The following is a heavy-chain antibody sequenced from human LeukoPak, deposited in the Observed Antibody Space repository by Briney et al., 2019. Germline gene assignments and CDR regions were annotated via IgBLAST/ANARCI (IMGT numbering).Heavy chain of an antibody. D-gene: IGHD3-10*01. J-gene: IGHJ6*02. CDR2: IYYSGIS. Sequence: SETLSLTCTVSGGSISSYYWSWIRQPPGKGLEWIGYIYYSGISSYNPSLKSRLTISVDTSKNQFSLKLSSVTAADTAVYYCTRSVKGSGSYAYYGMDVWGQGTTVTVFS. V-gene: IGHV4-59*08. CDR1: GGSISSYY. CDR3: TRSVKGSGSYAYYGMDV.